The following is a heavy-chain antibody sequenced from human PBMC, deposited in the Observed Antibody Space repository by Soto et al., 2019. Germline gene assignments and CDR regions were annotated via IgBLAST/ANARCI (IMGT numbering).Heavy chain of an antibody. D-gene: IGHD2-2*01. CDR2: IYYSGST. CDR1: GGSISSYY. J-gene: IGHJ3*02. V-gene: IGHV4-59*08. CDR3: ASPVNGYCISTSCPSGTFDI. Sequence: SETLSLTCTVSGGSISSYYWSWIRQPPGKGLEWIGYIYYSGSTNYNPSLKSRVTISVDTSKNQFSLKLSSVTAADTAVYYCASPVNGYCISTSCPSGTFDIWGQGTMVTVSS.